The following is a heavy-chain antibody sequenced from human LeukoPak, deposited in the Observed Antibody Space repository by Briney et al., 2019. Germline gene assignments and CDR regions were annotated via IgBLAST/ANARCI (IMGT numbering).Heavy chain of an antibody. CDR3: AKSRYYYDSSGYAATDY. V-gene: IGHV3-30*18. D-gene: IGHD3-22*01. J-gene: IGHJ4*02. CDR1: GFTFSSYG. Sequence: GRSLRLSCAASGFTFSSYGMHWVRQAPGKGLEWVAVISYDGSKYYADSVKGRFTISRDNSKNTLYLQMNSLRAEDTAVYYCAKSRYYYDSSGYAATDYWGQGTLVTVSS. CDR2: ISYDGSK.